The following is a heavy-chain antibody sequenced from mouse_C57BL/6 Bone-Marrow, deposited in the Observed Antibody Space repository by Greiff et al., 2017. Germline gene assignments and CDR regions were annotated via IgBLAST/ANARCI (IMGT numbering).Heavy chain of an antibody. Sequence: VKLQQPGAELVKPGASVKLSCKASGYTFTSYWMHWVKQRPGQGLEWIGMIHPNSGSTNYNEKFKSKATLTVDKSSSTAYMQLSSLASEDSAVYYCARKRDYSNTWFAYWGQGTLFTVSA. D-gene: IGHD2-5*01. V-gene: IGHV1-64*01. CDR3: ARKRDYSNTWFAY. CDR1: GYTFTSYW. CDR2: IHPNSGST. J-gene: IGHJ3*01.